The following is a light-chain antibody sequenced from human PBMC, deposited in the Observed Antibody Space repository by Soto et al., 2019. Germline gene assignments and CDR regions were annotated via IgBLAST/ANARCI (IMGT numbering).Light chain of an antibody. J-gene: IGLJ2*01. Sequence: QSALTQPASVSGSPGQSITLSCTGTSSDVGGYNYVSWYQQHPGKAPKLMIYEVTNRPSGVSNRFSGSKSANTASLTISGLQAEDEADYYCSSYTSRSTVVFGGGTKLTVL. CDR2: EVT. V-gene: IGLV2-14*01. CDR3: SSYTSRSTVV. CDR1: SSDVGGYNY.